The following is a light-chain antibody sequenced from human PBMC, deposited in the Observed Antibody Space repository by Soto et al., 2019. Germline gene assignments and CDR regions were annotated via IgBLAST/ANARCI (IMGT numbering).Light chain of an antibody. CDR2: GAS. CDR1: QSVRSDY. J-gene: IGKJ1*01. CDR3: QQHGSSPRT. Sequence: EIVLTQSPGTLSLSPGERATLSCRASQSVRSDYLAWYQQKPGQAPRLHIYGASTRATGIPDRFTGSGSGTDFTRTISRREPEDFAVYYCQQHGSSPRTFGQGTKVEIK. V-gene: IGKV3-20*01.